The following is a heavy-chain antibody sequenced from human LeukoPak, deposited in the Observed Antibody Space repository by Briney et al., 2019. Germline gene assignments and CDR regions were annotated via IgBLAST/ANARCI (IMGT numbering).Heavy chain of an antibody. CDR1: GYTFTSYD. CDR2: MNPNSGNT. D-gene: IGHD6-13*01. Sequence: ASVKVSCKASGYTFTSYDINWVRQATGQGLEWMGWMNPNSGNTGYAQKFQGRVTITRNTSISTAYMELSSLRSEDTAVYYCARGRGSSWYESYYYYYHMDVWGKGTTVTVSS. J-gene: IGHJ6*03. CDR3: ARGRGSSWYESYYYYYHMDV. V-gene: IGHV1-8*03.